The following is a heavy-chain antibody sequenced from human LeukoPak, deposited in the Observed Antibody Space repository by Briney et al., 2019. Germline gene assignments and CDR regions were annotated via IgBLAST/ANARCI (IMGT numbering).Heavy chain of an antibody. J-gene: IGHJ4*02. CDR2: FSGSGDST. CDR3: AKDRTRYTGYVHFDY. D-gene: IGHD5-12*01. CDR1: GFTFSNYA. Sequence: GGSLRLSCAASGFTFSNYAMSWVRQAPGKGLEWVSSFSGSGDSTNYADSVKGRFTISRDNFKNMLSLQMNGLRAEDTAVYYCAKDRTRYTGYVHFDYWGQGTLVTVSS. V-gene: IGHV3-23*01.